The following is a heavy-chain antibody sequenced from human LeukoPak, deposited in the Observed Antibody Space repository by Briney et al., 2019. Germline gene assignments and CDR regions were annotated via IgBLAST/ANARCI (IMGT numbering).Heavy chain of an antibody. J-gene: IGHJ4*02. Sequence: PGGSLRLSCAASGFTFSSYGMHWVRQAPGKGLEWVAVISYDGSNKYYADSVKGRFTISRDNSKNTLYLQMNSLRAEDTAVYYCATNYDILTGLYFDYWGQGTLVTVSS. CDR1: GFTFSSYG. D-gene: IGHD3-9*01. CDR2: ISYDGSNK. V-gene: IGHV3-30*03. CDR3: ATNYDILTGLYFDY.